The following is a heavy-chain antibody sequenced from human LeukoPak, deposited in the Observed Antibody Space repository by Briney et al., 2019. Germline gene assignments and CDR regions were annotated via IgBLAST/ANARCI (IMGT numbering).Heavy chain of an antibody. CDR2: ISYDGSNK. D-gene: IGHD3-16*01. Sequence: GRSLRLSCAASGFTFSSYGMHWVRQAPGKGLEWVAVISYDGSNKYYADSVKGRFTISRDNSKNTLYLQMDSLRAEDTAVYYCAREGGSKGGNFDYWGQGILVTVSS. J-gene: IGHJ4*02. CDR3: AREGGSKGGNFDY. CDR1: GFTFSSYG. V-gene: IGHV3-30*03.